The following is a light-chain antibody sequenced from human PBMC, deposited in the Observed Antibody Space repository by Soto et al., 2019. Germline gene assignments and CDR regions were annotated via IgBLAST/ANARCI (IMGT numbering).Light chain of an antibody. CDR1: SSNVGAYKF. V-gene: IGLV2-14*03. Sequence: QSVLTQPASMSGSPGQSITISCTGTSSNVGAYKFVSWFQKHPGKAPKLIIYEAIYPPSGVSNRFSGSKSGNTASLTILGLRSEDEADYYCSSLTTNTTVVFGGGTKLTVL. J-gene: IGLJ2*01. CDR3: SSLTTNTTVV. CDR2: EAI.